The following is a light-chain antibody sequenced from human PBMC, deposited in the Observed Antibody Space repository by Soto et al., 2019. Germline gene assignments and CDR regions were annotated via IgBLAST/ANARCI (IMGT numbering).Light chain of an antibody. CDR1: QDISNY. Sequence: DIQMTQSPSSLSASVGDRVTITCQASQDISNYLNWHQQKPGKGPKLLIHDSSNLEIGVPSRFSGSGSGTDFTLTIDNLQPEDFATYYCLQHNSYPRTFGQGTKVDIK. V-gene: IGKV1-33*01. J-gene: IGKJ1*01. CDR3: LQHNSYPRT. CDR2: DSS.